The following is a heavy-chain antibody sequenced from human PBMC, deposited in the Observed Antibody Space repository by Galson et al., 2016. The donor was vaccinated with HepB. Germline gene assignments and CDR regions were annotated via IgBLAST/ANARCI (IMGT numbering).Heavy chain of an antibody. CDR3: VRDRDVEMAKSYYYYYGMDV. Sequence: SLRLSCAASGFTFSSYSMNWVRQAPGKGLEWVSYISSSSSGIYYTDSVKGRFTISRDNAKNSLYLQMNSLRAEDTAVYYCVRDRDVEMAKSYYYYYGMDVWGQGTMVTVSS. J-gene: IGHJ6*02. CDR1: GFTFSSYS. D-gene: IGHD5-24*01. V-gene: IGHV3-48*04. CDR2: ISSSSSGI.